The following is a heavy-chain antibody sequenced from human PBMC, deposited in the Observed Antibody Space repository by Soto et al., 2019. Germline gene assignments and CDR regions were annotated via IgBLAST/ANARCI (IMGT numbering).Heavy chain of an antibody. Sequence: GGSLRLSCAASGFTFSDYYMSWIRQAPGKGLEWVSYISSSGSTIYYADSVKGRFTISRDNAKNSLYLQMNSLRAEDTAVYYCARDLGPQLRGPDSSGYYTHFGYWGQGTLVTVSS. CDR3: ARDLGPQLRGPDSSGYYTHFGY. CDR1: GFTFSDYY. V-gene: IGHV3-11*01. J-gene: IGHJ4*02. D-gene: IGHD3-22*01. CDR2: ISSSGSTI.